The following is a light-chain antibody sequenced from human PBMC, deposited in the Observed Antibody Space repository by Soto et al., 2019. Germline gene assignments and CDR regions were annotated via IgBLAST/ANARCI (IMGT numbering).Light chain of an antibody. J-gene: IGKJ5*01. CDR2: GAS. CDR3: QQYGSSPSVT. V-gene: IGKV3-20*01. CDR1: QSVSSSY. Sequence: EIVLKHSPGTLSLSPCERATLSCSASQSVSSSYLAWYQQKPGQAPRLLIYGASSRATGIPDRFSGSGSGTDFTLTISRLEPEDFAVYYCQQYGSSPSVTFGQGTRLEIK.